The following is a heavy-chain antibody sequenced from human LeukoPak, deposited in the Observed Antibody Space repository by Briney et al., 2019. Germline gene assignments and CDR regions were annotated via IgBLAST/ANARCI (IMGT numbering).Heavy chain of an antibody. CDR3: TTGGRVVGRFLH. J-gene: IGHJ1*01. V-gene: IGHV3-15*01. D-gene: IGHD6-6*01. Sequence: GGSLRLSCASSGFTFNNAWMSWVRQAPGKGLEWVGRIKSKTDGGTTDYAAPVKGRFTISRDDSKNTLYLQMNSLKTEDTAVYYCTTGGRVVGRFLHWGQGTLVTVSS. CDR2: IKSKTDGGTT. CDR1: GFTFNNAW.